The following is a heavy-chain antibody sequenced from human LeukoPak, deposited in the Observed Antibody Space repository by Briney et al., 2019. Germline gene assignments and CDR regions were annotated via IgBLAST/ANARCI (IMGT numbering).Heavy chain of an antibody. CDR3: AREDSSGYYLDY. V-gene: IGHV4-38-2*02. J-gene: IGHJ4*02. D-gene: IGHD3-22*01. CDR1: GYSISSGYY. CDR2: IYHSGST. Sequence: SETLSLTCAVSGYSISSGYYWGWIRQPPGKALEWIGSIYHSGSTYYNPSLKSRVTISVDTSKNQFSLKLSSVTAADTAVYYCAREDSSGYYLDYWGQGTLVTVSS.